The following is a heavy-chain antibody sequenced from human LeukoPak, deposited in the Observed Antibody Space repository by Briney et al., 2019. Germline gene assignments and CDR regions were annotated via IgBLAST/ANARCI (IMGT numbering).Heavy chain of an antibody. CDR2: INPSGGST. D-gene: IGHD3-3*01. Sequence: ASVKVSCKASGYTFTSYYMHCVRQAPGQRLEWMGIINPSGGSTSSAQKFQGRVTMTRDMSTSTVYMEMSSLRSEDTAVYYCARDESGTIKYWGQGTLVTVSS. J-gene: IGHJ4*02. V-gene: IGHV1-46*01. CDR1: GYTFTSYY. CDR3: ARDESGTIKY.